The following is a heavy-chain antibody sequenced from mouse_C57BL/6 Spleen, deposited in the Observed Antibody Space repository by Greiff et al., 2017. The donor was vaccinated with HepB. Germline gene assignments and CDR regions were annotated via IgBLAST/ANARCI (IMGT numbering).Heavy chain of an antibody. Sequence: DVMLVESGGGLVKPGGSLKLSCAASGFTFSSYAMSWVRQTPEKRLEWVATISDGGSYTYYPDNVKGRFTISRDNAKNNLYLQMSHLKSEDTAMYYCARDSTTVVPRGYFDVWGTGTTVTVSS. J-gene: IGHJ1*03. CDR1: GFTFSSYA. CDR2: ISDGGSYT. V-gene: IGHV5-4*01. D-gene: IGHD1-1*01. CDR3: ARDSTTVVPRGYFDV.